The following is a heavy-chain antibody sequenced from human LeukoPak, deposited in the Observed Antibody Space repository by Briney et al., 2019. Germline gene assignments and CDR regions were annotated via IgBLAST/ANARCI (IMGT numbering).Heavy chain of an antibody. D-gene: IGHD1-20*01. Sequence: GGSLRLSCAASGFIVSSDYMSWVRQSPGKGLEWVSVIYSGDRTYYADSVKGRFTISRDNSKNTLYLQMDSLRAEDTAVYYCAKDRITGTPYYFDYWGQGTLVTVSS. CDR3: AKDRITGTPYYFDY. J-gene: IGHJ4*02. CDR1: GFIVSSDY. V-gene: IGHV3-53*01. CDR2: IYSGDRT.